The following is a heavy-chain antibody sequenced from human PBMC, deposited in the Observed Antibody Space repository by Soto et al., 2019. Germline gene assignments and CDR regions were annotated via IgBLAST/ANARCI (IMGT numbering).Heavy chain of an antibody. J-gene: IGHJ6*02. D-gene: IGHD4-4*01. V-gene: IGHV1-58*01. CDR1: GFTFTSSA. Sequence: ASVKVSCKASGFTFTSSAVQWVRQARGQRLEWIGWIVVGSGNTNYAQKFQERVTITRDMSTSTAYMELSSLRSEDTAVYYCAADGNYSNPKGNYGMDVWPQGTTVTVSS. CDR2: IVVGSGNT. CDR3: AADGNYSNPKGNYGMDV.